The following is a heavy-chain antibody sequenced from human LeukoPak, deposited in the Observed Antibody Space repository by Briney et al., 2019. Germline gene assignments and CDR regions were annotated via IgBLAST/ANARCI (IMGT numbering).Heavy chain of an antibody. CDR2: IYYSGST. J-gene: IGHJ5*02. Sequence: RTSETLSLTCTVSGGSISSYYWSWIRQPPGKGLEWIGYIYYSGSTNYNPSLKSRVTISVDTSKNQFSLKLSSVTAADTAVYYCARQPLSYSSGWYAAWFDPWGQGTLVTVSS. CDR1: GGSISSYY. CDR3: ARQPLSYSSGWYAAWFDP. V-gene: IGHV4-59*08. D-gene: IGHD6-19*01.